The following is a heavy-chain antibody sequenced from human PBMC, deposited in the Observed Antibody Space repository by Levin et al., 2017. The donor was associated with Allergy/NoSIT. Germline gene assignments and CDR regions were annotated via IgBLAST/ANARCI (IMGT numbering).Heavy chain of an antibody. J-gene: IGHJ5*02. D-gene: IGHD6-19*01. V-gene: IGHV3-74*01. Sequence: GESLKISCAASGFTFSSYWMHWVRQAPGKGLVWVSRINSDGSSTSYADSVKGRFTISRDNAKNTLYLQMNSLRAEDTAVYYCARDRIAVQTDWFDPWGQGTLVTVSS. CDR2: INSDGSST. CDR1: GFTFSSYW. CDR3: ARDRIAVQTDWFDP.